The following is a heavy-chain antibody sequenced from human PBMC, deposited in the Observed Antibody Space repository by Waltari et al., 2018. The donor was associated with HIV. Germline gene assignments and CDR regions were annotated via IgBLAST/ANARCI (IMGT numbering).Heavy chain of an antibody. CDR2: ISAASGNT. CDR1: GYTFSSYG. CDR3: AKAESFFHPPDY. Sequence: QVHLVQSGDEVKKPGASVRVSCKASGYTFSSYGISWVRQAPGQGLAWMGWISAASGNTNYAQKVQDRVTMTTDTATNTAYMELRSLRTEDTALYYCAKAESFFHPPDYWGQGTLVTLSS. V-gene: IGHV1-18*01. J-gene: IGHJ4*02. D-gene: IGHD1-26*01.